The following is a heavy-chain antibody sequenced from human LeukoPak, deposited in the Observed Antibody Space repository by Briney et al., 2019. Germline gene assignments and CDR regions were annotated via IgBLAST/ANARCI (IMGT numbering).Heavy chain of an antibody. D-gene: IGHD6-19*01. CDR3: ARDGSGWEYYFDY. J-gene: IGHJ4*02. V-gene: IGHV4-31*03. Sequence: TSETLSLTCTVSGSSISSGGYYWSWIRQHPGKGLEWIGYIYYSGSTYYNPSLKSRVTISVDTSKNQFSLKLSSVTAADTAVYYCARDGSGWEYYFDYWGQGTLVTVSS. CDR2: IYYSGST. CDR1: GSSISSGGYY.